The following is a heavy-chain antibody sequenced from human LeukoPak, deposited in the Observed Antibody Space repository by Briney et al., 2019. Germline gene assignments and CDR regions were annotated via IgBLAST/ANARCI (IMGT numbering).Heavy chain of an antibody. CDR1: GFSLSTSGVG. Sequence: SGPTLVNAPQTLTLTCTFSGFSLSTSGVGVGWIRQPPGTALEWLALIYCDADERYSSSLKSRLTITKDTSKSQVVLTMTNMDPVDTATYYCAHRRVDYFQHWGQGTLVTVSS. CDR3: AHRRVDYFQH. V-gene: IGHV2-5*02. J-gene: IGHJ1*01. CDR2: IYCDADE.